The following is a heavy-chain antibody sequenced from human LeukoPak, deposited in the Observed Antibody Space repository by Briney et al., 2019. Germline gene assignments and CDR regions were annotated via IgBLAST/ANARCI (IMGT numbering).Heavy chain of an antibody. CDR1: GYTFAGYY. CDR2: TVPNSGGT. Sequence: GASVKVSCKTSGYTFAGYYMHWVRQAPGQGLEWMGWTVPNSGGTNYAQKFQGRVTMTRDTSISTAFMELSRLRSDDTAIYYCARANQNYFDYWGQGTLVTVSS. J-gene: IGHJ4*02. CDR3: ARANQNYFDY. D-gene: IGHD1-14*01. V-gene: IGHV1-2*02.